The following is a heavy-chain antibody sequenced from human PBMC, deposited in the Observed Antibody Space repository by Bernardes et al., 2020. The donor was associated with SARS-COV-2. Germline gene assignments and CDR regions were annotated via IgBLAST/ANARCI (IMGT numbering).Heavy chain of an antibody. D-gene: IGHD2-2*01. CDR3: ARAGMKDIVVVPSLYGMDV. J-gene: IGHJ6*02. Sequence: ASVKVSCKASGYTFTGYYMHWVRQAPGQGLEWMGGINPNSGGTNYAQKFQGRVTMTRDTSISKAYMELSRLRSDDTAVYYCARAGMKDIVVVPSLYGMDVWGQGTTVTVSS. CDR2: INPNSGGT. CDR1: GYTFTGYY. V-gene: IGHV1-2*02.